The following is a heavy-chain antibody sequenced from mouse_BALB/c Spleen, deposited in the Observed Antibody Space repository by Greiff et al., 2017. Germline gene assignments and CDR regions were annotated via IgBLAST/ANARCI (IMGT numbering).Heavy chain of an antibody. Sequence: EVQLVESGGGLVQPGGSLRLSCATSGFTFTDYYMSWVRQPPGKALEWLGFIRNKANGYTTEYSASVKGRFTISRDNSQSILYLQMNTLRAEDSATYYCASLYEAMDYWGQGTSVTVSS. J-gene: IGHJ4*01. V-gene: IGHV7-3*02. CDR2: IRNKANGYTT. CDR3: ASLYEAMDY. CDR1: GFTFTDYY.